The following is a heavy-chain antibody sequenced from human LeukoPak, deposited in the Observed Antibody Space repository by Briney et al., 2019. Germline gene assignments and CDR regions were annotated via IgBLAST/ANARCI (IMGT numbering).Heavy chain of an antibody. CDR2: IKQDGSEK. Sequence: GGSLRLSCAASGFTFSSYWMSWVRQAPGKGLEWVANIKQDGSEKYYVDSVKGRFTISRDNAKNSLYLQMNSLRAEDSAIYYCVKDRPCDTCMPMDAWGQGTTVTVSS. CDR3: VKDRPCDTCMPMDA. CDR1: GFTFSSYW. J-gene: IGHJ6*02. V-gene: IGHV3-7*03. D-gene: IGHD2-8*01.